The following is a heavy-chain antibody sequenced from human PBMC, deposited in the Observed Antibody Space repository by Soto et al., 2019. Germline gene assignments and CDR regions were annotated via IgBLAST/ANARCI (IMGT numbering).Heavy chain of an antibody. J-gene: IGHJ6*02. V-gene: IGHV1-3*01. Sequence: ASVKVSCKASGYTFTSYAMHWVRQAPGQRLEWMGWINPGNGKAKYSQKFQGRVTITGDTSTSTAYMELSSLRSEDTAVYYCARKDTYYYYGLDVWGQGTTVTVSS. CDR2: INPGNGKA. CDR3: ARKDTYYYYGLDV. CDR1: GYTFTSYA.